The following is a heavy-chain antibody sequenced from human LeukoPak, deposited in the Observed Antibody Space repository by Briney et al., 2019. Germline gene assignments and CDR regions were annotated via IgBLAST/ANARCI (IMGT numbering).Heavy chain of an antibody. Sequence: GGSLRLACAASGFTFSSYAMHWLRQAPGKGLEWVAVISYDGSNKYYADSVKGRFTISRDNSKNTLYLQMNSLRAEDTAVYYCARFMVVAAKRSLPDYWGQGTLVTVSS. D-gene: IGHD2-15*01. J-gene: IGHJ4*02. CDR3: ARFMVVAAKRSLPDY. V-gene: IGHV3-30*04. CDR1: GFTFSSYA. CDR2: ISYDGSNK.